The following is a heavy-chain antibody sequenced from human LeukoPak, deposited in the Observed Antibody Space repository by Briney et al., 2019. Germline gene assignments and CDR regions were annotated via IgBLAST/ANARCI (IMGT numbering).Heavy chain of an antibody. D-gene: IGHD3-22*01. CDR2: ITTSGGST. CDR1: RSTFKSYA. J-gene: IGHJ5*02. V-gene: IGHV3-23*01. CDR3: ANRYYDSSPFDP. Sequence: GGSLRLSCTASRSTFKSYAMGWVRQAPGKGLEWVAAITTSGGSTNYADSVKGRFTISRDSSKSTLYLQMNSLRAEDTALYYCANRYYDSSPFDPWGQGTLVTVSS.